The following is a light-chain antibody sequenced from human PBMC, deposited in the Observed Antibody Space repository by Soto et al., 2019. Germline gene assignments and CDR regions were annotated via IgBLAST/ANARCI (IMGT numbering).Light chain of an antibody. CDR3: QHYDSTPWT. CDR1: QSVSSSY. Sequence: EVVLTQSPGTLSLSPGEGATLSCRAGQSVSSSYLAWYQQKPGQAPRLLIYGASSRAAAITDRITGSGCWADFILTISRLEPEDVAVYYCQHYDSTPWTFGQGTKVDIK. J-gene: IGKJ1*01. CDR2: GAS. V-gene: IGKV3-20*01.